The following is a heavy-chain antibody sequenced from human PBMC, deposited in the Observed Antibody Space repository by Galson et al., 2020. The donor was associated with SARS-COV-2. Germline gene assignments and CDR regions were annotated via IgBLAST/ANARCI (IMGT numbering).Heavy chain of an antibody. Sequence: ASVKVSCKVSGYTLTELSMHWVRQAPGKGLEWMGGFDPEDGETIYAQKFQGRVTMTEDTSTDTAYMELSSLRSEDTAVYYCATGPLGPMVRVSNWFDPWGQGTLVTVSS. CDR3: ATGPLGPMVRVSNWFDP. CDR1: GYTLTELS. D-gene: IGHD3-10*01. CDR2: FDPEDGET. V-gene: IGHV1-24*01. J-gene: IGHJ5*02.